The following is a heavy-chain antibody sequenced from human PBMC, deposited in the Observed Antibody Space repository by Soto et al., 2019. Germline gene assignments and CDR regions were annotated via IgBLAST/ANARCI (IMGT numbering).Heavy chain of an antibody. D-gene: IGHD1-1*01. CDR3: ARYSTETGYYYCMDV. CDR2: IYYSGST. J-gene: IGHJ6*02. CDR1: GGSISSGGYY. Sequence: SETLSLTCTVSGGSISSGGYYWSWIHQHPGKGLEWIGYIYYSGSTYYNPSLKSRVTISVDTSKNQFSLKLSSVTAADTAVYYCARYSTETGYYYCMDVSCQGPTVTVSS. V-gene: IGHV4-31*03.